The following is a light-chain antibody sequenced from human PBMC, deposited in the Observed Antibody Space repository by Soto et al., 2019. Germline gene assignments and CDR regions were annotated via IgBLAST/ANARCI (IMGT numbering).Light chain of an antibody. CDR2: GAS. V-gene: IGKV3-20*01. J-gene: IGKJ5*01. Sequence: IVLTQSPGTLSLSPGERATLSCRASQSISNNYLAWYQQTPGQAPRLLISGASSRDTGIPDRVSGSGSATDVTLTISRLEPEDFALYYCQHYGRSPITFGQGTRLEIK. CDR1: QSISNNY. CDR3: QHYGRSPIT.